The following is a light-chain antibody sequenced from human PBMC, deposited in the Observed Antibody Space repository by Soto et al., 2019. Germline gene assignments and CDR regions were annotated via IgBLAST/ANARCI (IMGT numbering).Light chain of an antibody. J-gene: IGKJ4*01. CDR1: QGIRSK. V-gene: IGKV1-33*01. Sequence: IQMTQSPSSLSASVGDRVTITWWASQGIRSKLGWYQQKPGKAPKLLIYDASDLETGVPSRFSGSGSGTDFTFTINSLQPEDIATYYCQQYDNLPLTFGGGTKVDIK. CDR2: DAS. CDR3: QQYDNLPLT.